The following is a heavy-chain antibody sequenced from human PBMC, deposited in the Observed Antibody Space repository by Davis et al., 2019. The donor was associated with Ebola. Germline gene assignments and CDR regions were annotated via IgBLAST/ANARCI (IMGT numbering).Heavy chain of an antibody. CDR3: ARQDSCSGGSCFLYYYYGMDV. CDR1: GGSISSYY. CDR2: IYYSGST. Sequence: MPSETLSLTCTVSGGSISSYYWSWIRQPPGKGLEWIGYIYYSGSTNYNPSLKSRVTISVDTSKNQFSLKLSSVTAADTAVYHCARQDSCSGGSCFLYYYYGMDVWGKGTTVTVSS. J-gene: IGHJ6*04. D-gene: IGHD2-15*01. V-gene: IGHV4-59*08.